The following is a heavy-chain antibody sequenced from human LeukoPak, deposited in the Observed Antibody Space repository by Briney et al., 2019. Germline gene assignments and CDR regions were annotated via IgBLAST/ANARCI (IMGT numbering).Heavy chain of an antibody. Sequence: SETLSLTCTVSGGSISSSSYYWGWIRQPPGKGLEWIGSIYYSGSTYYNPSLKSRVTISVDTSKNQFSLKLSSVTAANMAVYYCARRTFGGVIKYWGQGPLVTVSS. CDR2: IYYSGST. CDR1: GGSISSSSYY. CDR3: ARRTFGGVIKY. V-gene: IGHV4-39*01. J-gene: IGHJ4*02. D-gene: IGHD3-16*01.